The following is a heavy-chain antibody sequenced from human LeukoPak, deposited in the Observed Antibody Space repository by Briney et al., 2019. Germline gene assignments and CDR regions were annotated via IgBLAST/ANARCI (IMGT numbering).Heavy chain of an antibody. J-gene: IGHJ4*02. CDR1: GDSISSSSYY. CDR3: ARAQYCSGGSCYFNY. V-gene: IGHV4-39*07. Sequence: PSETLSLTCSVSGDSISSSSYYWGWIRQPPGKALEWIGSISYSRITYYNPSLKSRVTISVDTPRNQFSLKLSSVTAADTAVYYCARAQYCSGGSCYFNYWGQGTLVTVSS. D-gene: IGHD2-15*01. CDR2: ISYSRIT.